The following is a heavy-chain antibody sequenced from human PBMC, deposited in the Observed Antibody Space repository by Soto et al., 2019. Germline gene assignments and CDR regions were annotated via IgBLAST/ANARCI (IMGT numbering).Heavy chain of an antibody. D-gene: IGHD5-12*01. Sequence: GGTLRLSCAASGFTFSSYSMNWVRQAPGKGLEWVSSISSSSSYIYYADSVKGRFTISRDNAKNSLYLQMKSLRAEDTAVYYCARGRGAVIYPHTPFANCGQGTL. J-gene: IGHJ4*02. V-gene: IGHV3-21*01. CDR1: GFTFSSYS. CDR2: ISSSSSYI. CDR3: ARGRGAVIYPHTPFAN.